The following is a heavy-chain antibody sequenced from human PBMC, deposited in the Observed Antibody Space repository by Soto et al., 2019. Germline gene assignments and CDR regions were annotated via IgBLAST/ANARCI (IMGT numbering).Heavy chain of an antibody. CDR3: AHIVVAGLGYYFDY. J-gene: IGHJ4*02. Sequence: QITLKESGPTLVKPTQTLTLTCTFSGFSLSSTRMAVGWIRQPPGKALEWLALIYWDDDKRYSPFLKNRLTFTKDTSKNQVVHTMSNMDPVDTARYYCAHIVVAGLGYYFDYWGQGTLVTVSS. CDR1: GFSLSSTRMA. V-gene: IGHV2-5*02. CDR2: IYWDDDK. D-gene: IGHD6-19*01.